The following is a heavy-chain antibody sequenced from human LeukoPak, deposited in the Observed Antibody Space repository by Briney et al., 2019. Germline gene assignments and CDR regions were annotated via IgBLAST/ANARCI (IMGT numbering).Heavy chain of an antibody. D-gene: IGHD2-15*01. CDR2: IYDSGST. CDR3: ARDCSGGSCYGAFDI. J-gene: IGHJ3*02. CDR1: GASIRSGDYY. V-gene: IGHV4-30-4*01. Sequence: SETLSLTCTVSGASIRSGDYYWSWIRQPPGKGLEWIGYIYDSGSTYYNPSLKSRITISVDTSEDRFSLKLSSVTATDTAVYYCARDCSGGSCYGAFDIWGQGTMVTVSS.